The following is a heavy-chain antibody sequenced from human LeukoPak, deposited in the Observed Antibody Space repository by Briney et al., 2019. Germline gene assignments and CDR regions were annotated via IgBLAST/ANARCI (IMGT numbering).Heavy chain of an antibody. Sequence: PSETLSLTCTVSGGSISSTSYYWGWIRQPPGKGLEWIGSIYYSGNTYYNPSLKSRVSISVDTSKNQFSLKLSSVTAADTAVYYCARRCSIAVGGRGLWYYGMDVWGQGTTVTVSS. CDR3: ARRCSIAVGGRGLWYYGMDV. V-gene: IGHV4-39*01. CDR1: GGSISSTSYY. J-gene: IGHJ6*02. D-gene: IGHD6-13*01. CDR2: IYYSGNT.